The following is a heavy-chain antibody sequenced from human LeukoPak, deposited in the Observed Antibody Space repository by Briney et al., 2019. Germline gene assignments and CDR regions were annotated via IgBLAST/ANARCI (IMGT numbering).Heavy chain of an antibody. J-gene: IGHJ4*02. V-gene: IGHV4-34*01. D-gene: IGHD3-9*01. Sequence: SETLSLTCAVYGGSFSGYYWSWIRQPPGKGLEWIGEINHSGSTNYNPSLKSRVTISVDTSKNQFSLRLSSVTAADTAVYYCARGRGYFDWLVDYWGQGTLVTVSS. CDR3: ARGRGYFDWLVDY. CDR1: GGSFSGYY. CDR2: INHSGST.